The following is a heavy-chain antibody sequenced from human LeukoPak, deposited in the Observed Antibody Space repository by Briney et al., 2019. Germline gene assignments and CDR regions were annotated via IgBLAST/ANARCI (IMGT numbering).Heavy chain of an antibody. Sequence: ASVKVSCKASGYTFTSYGISWVRQAPGQGLEWMGWISAYNGNTNYAQKLQGRVTITTDESTSTAYMELSSLRSEDTAVYYCARENWNYSAFDIWGQGTMVTVSS. CDR1: GYTFTSYG. CDR2: ISAYNGNT. J-gene: IGHJ3*02. CDR3: ARENWNYSAFDI. D-gene: IGHD1-7*01. V-gene: IGHV1-18*01.